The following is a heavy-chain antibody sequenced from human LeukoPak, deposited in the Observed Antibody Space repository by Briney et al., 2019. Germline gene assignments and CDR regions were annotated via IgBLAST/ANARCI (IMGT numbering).Heavy chain of an antibody. Sequence: SETLSLXCTVSGYSSSSGYYWGWIRQPPGKGLEWIGSIYHSGSTYYNPSLKSRVTISVDTSKNQFSLKLSSVTAADTAVYYCARGGSYFAFDIWGQGTMVTVSS. V-gene: IGHV4-38-2*02. CDR2: IYHSGST. D-gene: IGHD1-26*01. CDR3: ARGGSYFAFDI. CDR1: GYSSSSGYY. J-gene: IGHJ3*02.